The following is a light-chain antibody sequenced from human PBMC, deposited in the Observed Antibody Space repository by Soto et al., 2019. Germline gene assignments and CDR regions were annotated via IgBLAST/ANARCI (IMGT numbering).Light chain of an antibody. CDR3: QQSFSTPT. Sequence: TQSAATLSVCTGERATLSCRASENVNSNVAWWYQQKPGQTPRLLIFGAYTRASGIPGRFSGSGSGTDFTLTISGLQSEDFATYYCQQSFSTPTFGQGTRPEVK. CDR1: ENVNSN. V-gene: IGKV3-15*01. J-gene: IGKJ5*01. CDR2: GAY.